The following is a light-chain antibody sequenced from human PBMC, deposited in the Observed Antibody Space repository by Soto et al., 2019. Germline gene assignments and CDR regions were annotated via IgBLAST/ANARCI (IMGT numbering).Light chain of an antibody. CDR1: SSDVGGNH. CDR2: DVS. V-gene: IGLV2-14*03. J-gene: IGLJ1*01. CDR3: SSHTSTSRYV. Sequence: QSVLTQPASVSGSPGQSITLSCTGTSSDVGGNHVSWYQQHLGKAPRLIIYDVSNRPSGISNRFSGSKSDNTASLTISGLQADDEADYYCSSHTSTSRYVFGTGTKLTVL.